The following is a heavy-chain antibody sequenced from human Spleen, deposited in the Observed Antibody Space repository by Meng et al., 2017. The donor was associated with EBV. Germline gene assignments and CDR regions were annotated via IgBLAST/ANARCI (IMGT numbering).Heavy chain of an antibody. CDR1: GGSMSDNEHN. D-gene: IGHD2-2*01. CDR3: ARQDLTAAEYNRFAP. Sequence: EWGPGRVKPSVTLSLPRTVPGGSMSDNEHNGGWIRQPPGKGLEWVGSIYYIGTTYYKPSLKSRVTISADTSKNQFSLSLSSVTAADTAVYYCARQDLTAAEYNRFAPWGQGTLVTVSS. CDR2: IYYIGTT. V-gene: IGHV4-39*01. J-gene: IGHJ5*02.